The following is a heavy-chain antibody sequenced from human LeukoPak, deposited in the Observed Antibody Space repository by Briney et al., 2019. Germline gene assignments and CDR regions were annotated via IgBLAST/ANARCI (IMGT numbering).Heavy chain of an antibody. CDR3: ASLYCSDGSCYFDY. CDR2: ISSSSSYI. Sequence: GGSLRLSCAASGFTFSSYSMNWVRQAPGKGLEWVSSISSSSSYIYYADSVKGRFTISRDNAKNSLYLQMNSLRAEDTAVYYCASLYCSDGSCYFDYWGQGTLVTVSS. CDR1: GFTFSSYS. J-gene: IGHJ4*02. D-gene: IGHD2-15*01. V-gene: IGHV3-21*01.